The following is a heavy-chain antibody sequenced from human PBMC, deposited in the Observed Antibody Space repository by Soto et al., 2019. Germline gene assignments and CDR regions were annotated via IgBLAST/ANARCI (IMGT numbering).Heavy chain of an antibody. V-gene: IGHV3-49*04. D-gene: IGHD2-2*01. CDR3: TRDSSVVPADNGYYYYYYGMDV. CDR2: IRSKAYGGTT. J-gene: IGHJ6*02. CDR1: GFTFNIYW. Sequence: GGSLRLSCAASGFTFNIYWMHWVRQAPGKGLEWVGFIRSKAYGGTTEYAASVKGRFTISRDDSKSIAYLQMNSLKTEDTAVYYCTRDSSVVPADNGYYYYYYGMDVWGQGTTVTVSS.